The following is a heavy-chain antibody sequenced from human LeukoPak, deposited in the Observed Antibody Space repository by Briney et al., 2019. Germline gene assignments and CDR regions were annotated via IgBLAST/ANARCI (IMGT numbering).Heavy chain of an antibody. CDR2: IYPGDSDT. CDR3: ARPPSGYSGYDSYFDY. CDR1: GYSFTSYW. J-gene: IGHJ4*02. D-gene: IGHD5-12*01. V-gene: IGHV5-51*01. Sequence: GESLKISCKGSGYSFTSYWIGWVRQMPGKGLEWMGIIYPGDSDTRYSPSFQGQVTISADKSIRTAYLQWSSLKASDTAMYYCARPPSGYSGYDSYFDYWGQGTLVTVSS.